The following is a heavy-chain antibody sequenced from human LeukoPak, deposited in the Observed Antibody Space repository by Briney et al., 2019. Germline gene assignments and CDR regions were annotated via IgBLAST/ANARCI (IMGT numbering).Heavy chain of an antibody. V-gene: IGHV3-74*01. CDR1: EFTFSTYW. CDR3: ARGDNSGGSCYDY. D-gene: IGHD2-15*01. Sequence: GGSLRLSCAASEFTFSTYWMHWVRQAPGKGLVWVSRINSDGSSTNYADSVKGRFTISRDNAKNTLYLQMNSLRAEDTAVYYCARGDNSGGSCYDYWGQGTLVTVSS. CDR2: INSDGSST. J-gene: IGHJ4*02.